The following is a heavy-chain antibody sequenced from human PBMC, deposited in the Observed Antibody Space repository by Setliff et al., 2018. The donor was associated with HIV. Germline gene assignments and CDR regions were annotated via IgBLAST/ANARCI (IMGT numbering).Heavy chain of an antibody. CDR2: ILYGGNT. V-gene: IGHV4-39*02. CDR3: ARPTTGVGGGAAFDV. D-gene: IGHD2-8*01. CDR1: GGSVSSRGYY. J-gene: IGHJ3*01. Sequence: SETLSLTCTVSGGSVSSRGYYWGWIRQPPGKGPEWIANILYGGNTYYNPSLKSRVTISVDTSKNHFSLKLNSVTAADTAVYFCARPTTGVGGGAAFDVWGQGTMVTVSS.